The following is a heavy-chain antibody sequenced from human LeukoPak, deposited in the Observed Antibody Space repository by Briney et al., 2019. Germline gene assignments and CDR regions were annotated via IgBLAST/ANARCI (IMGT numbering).Heavy chain of an antibody. J-gene: IGHJ6*03. D-gene: IGHD6-19*01. CDR2: INHSGST. V-gene: IGHV4-34*01. CDR3: ARTSGYSSGWYLYYYMDV. Sequence: PSETPSLTCAVYGGSFSGYYWSWIRQPPGKGLEWIGEINHSGSTNYNPSLKSRVTISVDTSKNQFSPKLSSVTAADTAVYYCARTSGYSSGWYLYYYMDVWGKGTTVTVSS. CDR1: GGSFSGYY.